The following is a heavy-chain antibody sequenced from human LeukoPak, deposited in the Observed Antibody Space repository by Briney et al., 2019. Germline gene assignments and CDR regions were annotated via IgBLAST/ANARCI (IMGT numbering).Heavy chain of an antibody. CDR3: ARAEIRYYFDY. J-gene: IGHJ4*02. CDR2: IDMSWST. V-gene: IGHV4-4*07. D-gene: IGHD1-14*01. CDR1: SGSISSYY. Sequence: PSETLSLTCSVSSGSISSYYWSWIRRPAGKGLEWIGHIDMSWSTNYNPSLKSRVTMSVDTSKNQFSLKLSSVTAADTAVYYCARAEIRYYFDYWGQGTLVTVSS.